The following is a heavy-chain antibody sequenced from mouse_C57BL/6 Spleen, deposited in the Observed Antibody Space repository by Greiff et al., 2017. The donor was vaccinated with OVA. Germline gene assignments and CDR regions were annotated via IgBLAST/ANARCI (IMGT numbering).Heavy chain of an antibody. CDR2: ISDGGSYT. V-gene: IGHV5-4*03. CDR3: ARVNYYGSSYGYFDV. J-gene: IGHJ1*03. Sequence: EVKLVESGGGLVKPGGSLKLSCAASGFTFSSYAMSWVRQTPEKRLEWVATISDGGSYTYYPDNVKGRFTISRDNAKNNLYLQMSHLKSEDTARYYGARVNYYGSSYGYFDVWGTGTTVTVSS. CDR1: GFTFSSYA. D-gene: IGHD1-1*01.